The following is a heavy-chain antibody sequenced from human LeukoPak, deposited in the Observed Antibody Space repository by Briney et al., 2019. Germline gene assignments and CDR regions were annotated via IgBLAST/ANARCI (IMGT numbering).Heavy chain of an antibody. CDR1: GVSISSSRYG. V-gene: IGHV4-39*07. J-gene: IGHJ3*02. CDR3: ARGPYSYDSSGAFDI. CDR2: IYYSGST. Sequence: PSETLSLTCTVSGVSISSSRYGWGWLRQPPGKGLEWIGSIYYSGSTDYNPSLKGRVTISVDTSKNQFSLKLSSVTAADTAVYFCARGPYSYDSSGAFDIWGQGTMVTVSS. D-gene: IGHD3-22*01.